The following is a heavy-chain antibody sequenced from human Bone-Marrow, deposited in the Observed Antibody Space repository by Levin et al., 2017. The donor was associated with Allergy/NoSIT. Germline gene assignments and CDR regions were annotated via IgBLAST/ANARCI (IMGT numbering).Heavy chain of an antibody. CDR1: GFTFSSYS. J-gene: IGHJ4*02. V-gene: IGHV3-21*01. D-gene: IGHD1-26*01. CDR2: ISSSSSYI. Sequence: GGSLRLSCAASGFTFSSYSMNWVRQAPGKGLEWVSSISSSSSYIYYADSVKGRFTISRDNAKNSLYLQMNSLRAEDTAVYYCARDLGSYSGSYYLDYWGQGTLVTVSS. CDR3: ARDLGSYSGSYYLDY.